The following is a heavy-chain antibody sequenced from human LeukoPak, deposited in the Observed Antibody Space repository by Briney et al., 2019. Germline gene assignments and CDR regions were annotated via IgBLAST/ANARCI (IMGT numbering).Heavy chain of an antibody. Sequence: ASVKVSCKASGGTFSSYAISWVRQAPGQGLEWMGWINPNSGGTNYAQKFQGRVTMTRDTSISTAYMELSRLRSDDTAVYYCARSEDISGWYLAFDYWGQGTLVTVSS. J-gene: IGHJ4*02. D-gene: IGHD6-19*01. CDR3: ARSEDISGWYLAFDY. CDR1: GGTFSSYA. CDR2: INPNSGGT. V-gene: IGHV1-2*02.